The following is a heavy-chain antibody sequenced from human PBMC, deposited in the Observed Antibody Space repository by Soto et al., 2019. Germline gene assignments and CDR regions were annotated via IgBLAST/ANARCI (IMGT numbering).Heavy chain of an antibody. Sequence: SETLCLTCAVSGGSISSGGYSWSWIRQPPGKGLEWIGYIYHSGSTYYNPSLKSRVTISVDRSKNQFSLKLSSVTAADTAVYYCARDHCSGGSCPKFWFDPWGQGTLVTVSS. V-gene: IGHV4-30-2*01. J-gene: IGHJ5*02. CDR2: IYHSGST. D-gene: IGHD2-15*01. CDR1: GGSISSGGYS. CDR3: ARDHCSGGSCPKFWFDP.